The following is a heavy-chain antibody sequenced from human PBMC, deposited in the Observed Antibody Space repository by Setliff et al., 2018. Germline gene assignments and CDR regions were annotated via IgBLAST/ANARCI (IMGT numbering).Heavy chain of an antibody. D-gene: IGHD4-17*01. CDR1: GDSLDSIAEGNQF. J-gene: IGHJ4*02. CDR3: AGSTVTQVDY. CDR2: INRRGST. V-gene: IGHV4-61*09. Sequence: SETLSLTCSVSGDSLDSIAEGNQFWGWIRQPAGKGLEWIGHINRRGSTNFTPSLKSRVTISLDTSKNQFSLNLTSVTAADTAVYYCAGSTVTQVDYWGQGTLVTVSS.